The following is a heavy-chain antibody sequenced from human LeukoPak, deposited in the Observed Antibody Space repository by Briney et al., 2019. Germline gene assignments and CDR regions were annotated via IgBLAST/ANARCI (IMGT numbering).Heavy chain of an antibody. CDR2: ISYDGSNK. J-gene: IGHJ4*02. D-gene: IGHD3-3*01. CDR1: GFTFSSYG. V-gene: IGHV3-30*18. Sequence: GGSLRLSCAASGFTFSSYGMHWVRQAPGKGLEWVAVISYDGSNKYYADSVKGRFTTSRDNSKNTLYLQMNSLRAEDTAVYYCAKDRVDDFWSGYHVDYWGQGTLVTVSS. CDR3: AKDRVDDFWSGYHVDY.